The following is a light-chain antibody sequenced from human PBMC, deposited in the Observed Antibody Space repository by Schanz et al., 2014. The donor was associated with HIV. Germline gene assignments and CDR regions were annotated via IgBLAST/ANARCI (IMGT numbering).Light chain of an antibody. CDR1: QSVSSTY. CDR3: QQRINWPRT. V-gene: IGKV3D-20*02. CDR2: GAS. J-gene: IGKJ1*01. Sequence: EIVLTQSPGTLSLSPGDRATLSCRASQSVSSTYLAWYRQKPGQAPSLVMYGASSRATGIPDRFSGSGSGTDFTLTISRLEPEDFAVYYCQQRINWPRTFGQGTKVEIK.